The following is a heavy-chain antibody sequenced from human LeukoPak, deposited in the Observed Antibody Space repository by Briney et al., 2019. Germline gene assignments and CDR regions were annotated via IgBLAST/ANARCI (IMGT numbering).Heavy chain of an antibody. CDR1: GSSFTSYW. CDR3: ARVVPAAQNDY. J-gene: IGHJ4*02. CDR2: IYPGDSDT. V-gene: IGHV5-51*01. D-gene: IGHD2-2*01. Sequence: GASLKISSKGSGSSFTSYWIGWGRQMPGKGLEWMGIIYPGDSDTRYSPSFQGQVTISADKSISTAYLQWSSLKASDTAMYYCARVVPAAQNDYWGQGTLVTVSS.